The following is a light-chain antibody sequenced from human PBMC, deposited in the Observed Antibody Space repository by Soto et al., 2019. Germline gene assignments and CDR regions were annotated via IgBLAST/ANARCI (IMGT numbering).Light chain of an antibody. J-gene: IGLJ7*01. CDR3: ETWDSNTHV. V-gene: IGLV4-60*03. Sequence: QAVVTQSSSASASLGSSVKLTCTLSSGHSSHIIAWHQQRPGKAPRYLMKLEGSGSYNKGSGVPDRFSGSSSGADRYLTISNLQSEDEADYYCETWDSNTHVFGTGTQLTVL. CDR1: SGHSSHI. CDR2: LEGSGSY.